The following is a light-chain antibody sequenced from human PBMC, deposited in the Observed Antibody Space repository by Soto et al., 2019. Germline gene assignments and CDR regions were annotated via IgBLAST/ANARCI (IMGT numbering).Light chain of an antibody. CDR2: AAS. CDR1: QSINSY. V-gene: IGKV1-39*01. J-gene: IGKJ1*01. CDR3: QQSYSTPPWT. Sequence: DIQMTQSPSSLSASVGDRVTITCRASQSINSYLNWYQQKPGIAPKLLIYAASSLQSGVPSRFSGSGSGTDFTLTISSLQPEDFATYYCQQSYSTPPWTFGQGTMVEIK.